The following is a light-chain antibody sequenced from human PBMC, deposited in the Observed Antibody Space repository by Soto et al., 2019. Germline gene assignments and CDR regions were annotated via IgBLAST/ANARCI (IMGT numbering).Light chain of an antibody. V-gene: IGKV1-5*03. CDR1: QSISSW. Sequence: IQMTQSPSILSASVGYRVTITCRASQSISSWLAWYQQKPGKAPNLLIHKASHLESGVPSRFSGSGSGTEFTLTISSLQPGDFATYYCQHYNTYPWTFGQGTKVDI. CDR2: KAS. J-gene: IGKJ1*01. CDR3: QHYNTYPWT.